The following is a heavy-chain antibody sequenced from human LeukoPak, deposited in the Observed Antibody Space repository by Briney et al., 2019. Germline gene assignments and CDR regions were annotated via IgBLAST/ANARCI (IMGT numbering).Heavy chain of an antibody. CDR3: AKPTSGSGSFLIDY. V-gene: IGHV3-33*06. CDR2: IWDDGSYK. D-gene: IGHD1-26*01. CDR1: GFSFSNYG. J-gene: IGHJ4*02. Sequence: GGSLGLSCAASGFSFSNYGMHWVRQAPGKGLEWVAVIWDDGSYKYYADSVKGRFTISRDNSKNTLYLQMNSLRAEDTAVYYCAKPTSGSGSFLIDYWGQGTLVTVSS.